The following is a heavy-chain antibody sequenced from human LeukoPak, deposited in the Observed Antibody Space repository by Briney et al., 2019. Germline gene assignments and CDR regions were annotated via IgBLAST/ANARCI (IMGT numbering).Heavy chain of an antibody. J-gene: IGHJ4*02. V-gene: IGHV3-30-3*01. CDR2: ISYGGSNK. CDR3: AREYSGYAPMDY. CDR1: GFTFSSYA. D-gene: IGHD5-12*01. Sequence: PGGSLRLSCAASGFTFSSYAMHWVRQAPGKGLEWVAVISYGGSNKYYADSVKGRFTISRDNSKNTLYLQMNSLRAEDTAVYYCAREYSGYAPMDYWGQGTLVTVSS.